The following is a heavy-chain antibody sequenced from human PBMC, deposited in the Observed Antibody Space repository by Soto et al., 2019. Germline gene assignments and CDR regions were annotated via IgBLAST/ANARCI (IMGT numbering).Heavy chain of an antibody. CDR1: GFTFSNYA. V-gene: IGHV3-23*01. Sequence: PGGSLRLSCAASGFTFSNYAMSWVRQAPGKGLEWVSLVSATAGTTYYTDSVKGRFTISRDNSKNTVYLQMNSLRAEDTAVYYCAKDSTAYYYVSSGYTHHPPSLNNWFDVWGQGTLVTVSS. D-gene: IGHD3-22*01. J-gene: IGHJ5*02. CDR3: AKDSTAYYYVSSGYTHHPPSLNNWFDV. CDR2: VSATAGTT.